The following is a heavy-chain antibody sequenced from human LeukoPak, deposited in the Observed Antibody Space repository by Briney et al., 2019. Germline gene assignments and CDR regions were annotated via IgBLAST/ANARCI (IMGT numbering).Heavy chain of an antibody. D-gene: IGHD2-2*01. Sequence: SETLSLTCTVSGGSMSPYYWSWIRQPPGKGLEWIGYIYTSGSTNCNPSLKSRVTISVDTSKNQFSLKLSSVTAADTAVYYCARRTSGTNYYYYYMDVWGKGTTVTVSS. CDR3: ARRTSGTNYYYYYMDV. CDR1: GGSMSPYY. V-gene: IGHV4-4*09. CDR2: IYTSGST. J-gene: IGHJ6*03.